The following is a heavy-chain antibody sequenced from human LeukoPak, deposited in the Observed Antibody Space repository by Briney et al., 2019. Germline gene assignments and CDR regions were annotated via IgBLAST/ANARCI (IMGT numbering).Heavy chain of an antibody. CDR2: IYTSGST. D-gene: IGHD6-13*01. J-gene: IGHJ5*02. V-gene: IGHV4-4*07. Sequence: SETLSLTCTVSGGSISSYYWSRIRQPAGKGLEWIGRIYTSGSTNYNPSLKSRVTMSVDTSKNQFSLKLSSVTAADTAVYYCARGRGAAGRNWFDPWGQGTLVTVSS. CDR1: GGSISSYY. CDR3: ARGRGAAGRNWFDP.